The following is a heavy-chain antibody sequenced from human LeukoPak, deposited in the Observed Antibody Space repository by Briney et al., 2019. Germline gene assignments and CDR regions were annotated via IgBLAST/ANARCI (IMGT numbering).Heavy chain of an antibody. Sequence: GGSLRLSCAVSGFRVSDYYMSWVRQAPGKGLEWVSAISGSGGSTYYADSVKGRFTISRDNSKNTLYLQMNSLRAEDTAVYYCAKDTSSGYYVDAFDIWGQGTMVTVSS. V-gene: IGHV3-23*01. CDR1: GFRVSDYY. CDR2: ISGSGGST. D-gene: IGHD3-22*01. CDR3: AKDTSSGYYVDAFDI. J-gene: IGHJ3*02.